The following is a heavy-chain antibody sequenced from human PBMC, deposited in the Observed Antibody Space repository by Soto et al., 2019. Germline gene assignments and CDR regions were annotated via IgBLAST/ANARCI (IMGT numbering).Heavy chain of an antibody. D-gene: IGHD2-21*02. CDR2: MYHTGST. CDR1: GGTISRYY. CDR3: ARDLWGYCGTDCYPLDV. Sequence: QVQLQESGPGLVKPSETLSLTCTVSGGTISRYYWSWIRQPPGKGLEWIGYMYHTGSTVYNPTFKWLVTISVDTSKNQFSLKLKSVTAADTAVYYCARDLWGYCGTDCYPLDVWGQGTTVTVS. J-gene: IGHJ6*02. V-gene: IGHV4-59*01.